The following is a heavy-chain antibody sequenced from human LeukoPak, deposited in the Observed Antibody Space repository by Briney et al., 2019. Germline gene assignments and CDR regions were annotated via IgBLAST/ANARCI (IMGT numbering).Heavy chain of an antibody. CDR3: ASLLHYYGSGSSQNAYFDY. J-gene: IGHJ4*02. CDR1: GLSFNKDV. CDR2: VSPGGVSP. Sequence: GGSLRLSCVVSGLSFNKDVMSWFRQAPGKGLEWVPSVSPGGVSPNHADSVKGRFTISRDNSKNTLYLQMNSLRAEDTAVYYCASLLHYYGSGSSQNAYFDYWGQGTLVTVSS. D-gene: IGHD3-10*01. V-gene: IGHV3-23*01.